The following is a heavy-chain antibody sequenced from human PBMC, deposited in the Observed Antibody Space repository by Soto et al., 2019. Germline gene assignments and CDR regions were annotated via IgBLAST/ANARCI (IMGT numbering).Heavy chain of an antibody. CDR1: GGAISSSKW. J-gene: IGHJ4*02. Sequence: SETLSLTCAVSGGAISSSKWWSWVRQPPGKGLEWIGEIYQSGSTNYNPSLESRVRMSVDKSRNQFSLKLTSVSAADTAVYYCARASATIAAAAIFDYWGQGTLVTSPQ. CDR3: ARASATIAAAAIFDY. V-gene: IGHV4-4*02. CDR2: IYQSGST. D-gene: IGHD6-13*01.